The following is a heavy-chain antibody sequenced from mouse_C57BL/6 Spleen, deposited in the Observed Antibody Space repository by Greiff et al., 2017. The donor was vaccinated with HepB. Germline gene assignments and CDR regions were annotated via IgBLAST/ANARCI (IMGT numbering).Heavy chain of an antibody. CDR2: IDPEDGDT. CDR3: TTDYGSPYAMDY. CDR1: GFNIKDYY. V-gene: IGHV14-1*01. J-gene: IGHJ4*01. Sequence: VQLQQSGAELVRPGASVKLSCTASGFNIKDYYMHWVKQRPEQGLEWIGRIDPEDGDTEYAPKFQGKATMTADTSSNTAYLQLSSLTSEDTAVYYCTTDYGSPYAMDYGGQGTSVTVSS. D-gene: IGHD1-1*01.